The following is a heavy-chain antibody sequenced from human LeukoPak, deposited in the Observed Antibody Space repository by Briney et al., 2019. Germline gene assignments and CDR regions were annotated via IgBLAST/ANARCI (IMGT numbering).Heavy chain of an antibody. Sequence: GGSLRLSCAASGFTFSSYSMNWVRQAPGKGLEWVSYISSSSSTIYYADSVKGRFTISRDNAKNSLYLQMNSLRAEDTAVYYCAREAIVGATKFHTPNWFDPWGQGTLVTVSS. CDR1: GFTFSSYS. J-gene: IGHJ5*02. CDR3: AREAIVGATKFHTPNWFDP. CDR2: ISSSSSTI. D-gene: IGHD1-26*01. V-gene: IGHV3-48*01.